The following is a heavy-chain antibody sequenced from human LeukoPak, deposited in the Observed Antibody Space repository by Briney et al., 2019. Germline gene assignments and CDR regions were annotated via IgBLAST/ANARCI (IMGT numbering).Heavy chain of an antibody. V-gene: IGHV3-30-3*01. Sequence: GRSLRLSCAASGFTFSSYAMHWVRQAPGKGLEWVAVISYDGSNKYYADSVKGRFTISRDNSKNTLYLQTNSLRAEDTAVYYCARDVQWLRYFDYWGQGTLVTVSS. J-gene: IGHJ4*02. CDR2: ISYDGSNK. D-gene: IGHD5-12*01. CDR3: ARDVQWLRYFDY. CDR1: GFTFSSYA.